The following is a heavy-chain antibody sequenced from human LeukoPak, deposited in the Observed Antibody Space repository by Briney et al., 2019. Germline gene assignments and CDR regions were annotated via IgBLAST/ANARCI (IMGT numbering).Heavy chain of an antibody. CDR3: VRGTGY. V-gene: IGHV3-64D*06. Sequence: GGSLRLSCLVSGFTFSTYVTHWVRQAPGKGLEYVSAISSNGDNTYYADSVKGRLTISRDNSKNTLYLQMSSLRPDDTAVYFCVRGTGYWGQGTLVTVSS. CDR1: GFTFSTYV. J-gene: IGHJ4*02. CDR2: ISSNGDNT.